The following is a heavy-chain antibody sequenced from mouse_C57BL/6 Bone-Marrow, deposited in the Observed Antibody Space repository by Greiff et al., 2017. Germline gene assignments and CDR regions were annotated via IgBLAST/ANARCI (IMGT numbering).Heavy chain of an antibody. V-gene: IGHV1-69*01. CDR1: GYTFTSYW. CDR3: ARDYGRSYDWYFDV. D-gene: IGHD1-1*01. CDR2: IDPSDSYT. Sequence: QVQLQQPGAELVMPGASVKLSCKASGYTFTSYWMHWVKQRPGQGLEWIGEIDPSDSYTNYNQKFKGKSTLTVDKSSSTAYMQLRSLTSEDSAVYYCARDYGRSYDWYFDVWGTGTTVTVSS. J-gene: IGHJ1*03.